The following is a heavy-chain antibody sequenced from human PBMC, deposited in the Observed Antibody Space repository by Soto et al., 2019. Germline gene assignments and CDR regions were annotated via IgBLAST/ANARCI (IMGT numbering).Heavy chain of an antibody. CDR1: GATFSTYT. Sequence: QVQLVQSGAEVKKPGSSVKVSCKASGATFSTYTITWMRQAPGQGLEWMGGIIPRSATSKYAQKFQGRVTSTAEESTSTVYMKLSTLRPDDTAVYYCAREGLVLVPTTFTSDYYSYAMDVWGQGTTVTVSS. V-gene: IGHV1-69*12. J-gene: IGHJ6*02. D-gene: IGHD4-17*01. CDR3: AREGLVLVPTTFTSDYYSYAMDV. CDR2: IIPRSATS.